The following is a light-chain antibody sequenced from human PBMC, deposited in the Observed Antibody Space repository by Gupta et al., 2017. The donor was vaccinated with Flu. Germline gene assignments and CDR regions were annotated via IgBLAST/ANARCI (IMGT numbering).Light chain of an antibody. CDR3: QQDNSWPFT. CDR1: QSVSSS. V-gene: IGKV3-15*01. CDR2: GAS. J-gene: IGKJ3*01. Sequence: AASLSVSRGERTTPSSRASQSVSSSSGCHQQNPGQAPRLLICGASTTATGLPGRFSGSASGTYFTLTISILPSDDFAVYYCQQDNSWPFTFGHGTKLDIK.